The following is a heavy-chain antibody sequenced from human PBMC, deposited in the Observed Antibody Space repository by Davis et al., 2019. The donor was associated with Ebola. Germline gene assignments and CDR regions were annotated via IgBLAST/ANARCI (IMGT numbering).Heavy chain of an antibody. CDR1: AYTLTSYC. J-gene: IGHJ5*02. CDR3: ARRSGRDSSSWYWFDP. CDR2: IYPRDSET. Sequence: GGSLTLSCKGSAYTLTSYCIAWVRQVPGKGLEWMGSIYPRDSETRDSPSLQGQATISVDKSISTAYLQWSSLKASDTAMYYCARRSGRDSSSWYWFDPWGQGTLVTVSS. D-gene: IGHD6-13*01. V-gene: IGHV5-51*01.